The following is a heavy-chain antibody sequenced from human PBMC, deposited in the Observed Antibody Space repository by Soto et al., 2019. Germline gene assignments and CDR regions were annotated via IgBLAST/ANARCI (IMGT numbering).Heavy chain of an antibody. V-gene: IGHV6-1*01. D-gene: IGHD3-22*01. CDR1: GDIVSSNSAA. CDR2: TYYRSEWYN. J-gene: IGHJ4*02. CDR3: ARSSMIVVVITGPFDY. Sequence: SQTLSLTCVISGDIVSSNSAAWNWIRQSPSRGLEWLGRTYYRSEWYNDYAVSVKSRITINPDTSKNQFSLQLNSVTPEDTAVYYCARSSMIVVVITGPFDYWGQGTLVTVSS.